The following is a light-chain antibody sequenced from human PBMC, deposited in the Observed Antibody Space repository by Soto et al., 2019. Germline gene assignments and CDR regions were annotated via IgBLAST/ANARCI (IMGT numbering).Light chain of an antibody. V-gene: IGLV1-47*01. Sequence: QSVLTQPPSASGTPGQRVTISCSGSNSNLGSNYVYWYQQFPGAAPKLLMYMTNQRPSGVPDRFSGSKSGTSAALAISGLRSEDEANYHCAAWDASLSRWVFGGGTKLTVL. CDR1: NSNLGSNY. J-gene: IGLJ3*02. CDR2: MTN. CDR3: AAWDASLSRWV.